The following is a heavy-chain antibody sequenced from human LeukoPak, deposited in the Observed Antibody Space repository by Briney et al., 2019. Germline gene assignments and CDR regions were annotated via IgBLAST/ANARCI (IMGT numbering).Heavy chain of an antibody. D-gene: IGHD2-2*01. Sequence: QAGGSLRLSCAASGFTFSSYAMSWVRQAPGKGLEWVSAISGSGGSTYYADSVKGRFTISRDNSKNTLYLQMNSLRAEDTAVYYCAKDLTVVVPAAFPSGDYFDYWGQGTLVTVSS. V-gene: IGHV3-23*01. CDR3: AKDLTVVVPAAFPSGDYFDY. J-gene: IGHJ4*02. CDR1: GFTFSSYA. CDR2: ISGSGGST.